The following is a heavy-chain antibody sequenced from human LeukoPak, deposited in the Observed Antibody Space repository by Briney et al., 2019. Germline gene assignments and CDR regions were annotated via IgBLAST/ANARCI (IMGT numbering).Heavy chain of an antibody. V-gene: IGHV3-30*02. D-gene: IGHD3-22*01. CDR1: GFTVNTNY. Sequence: GGSLRLSCAASGFTVNTNYMTWVRQAPGKGLEWVAFIRYDGGNKYYADSVKGRFTISRDNSKNTLYVQMNSLRAEDTAVYYCAKEAKYYDSSGTYFDYWGQGTLVTVSS. J-gene: IGHJ4*02. CDR3: AKEAKYYDSSGTYFDY. CDR2: IRYDGGNK.